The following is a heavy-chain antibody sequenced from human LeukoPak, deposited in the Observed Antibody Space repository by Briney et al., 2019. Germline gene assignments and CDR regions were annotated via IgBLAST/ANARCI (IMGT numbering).Heavy chain of an antibody. V-gene: IGHV1-46*01. J-gene: IGHJ4*02. CDR2: INPSGGST. D-gene: IGHD4-17*01. Sequence: ASVKVSCKASGYTFTSYYMHWVRQAPGQGLEWMGIINPSGGSTSYAQKFQGRVTMARDTSTSTVYMELSSLRSEDTAVYYCARDWGDCGDYEDEVSRDYWGQGTLVTVSS. CDR3: ARDWGDCGDYEDEVSRDY. CDR1: GYTFTSYY.